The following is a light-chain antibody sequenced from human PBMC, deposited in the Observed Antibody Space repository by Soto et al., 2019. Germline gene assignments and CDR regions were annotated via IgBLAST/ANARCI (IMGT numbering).Light chain of an antibody. CDR1: QSISSY. V-gene: IGKV1-39*01. Sequence: DIRVTQSPFSLSASVGDRATITCRASQSISSYLNWYQQKPGKAPKLMIFAASSLQSGVPSRFSGSGSGTDFTLTISSLQPEDFATYSCQQSYSTAPTFGGGTKVDIK. CDR2: AAS. J-gene: IGKJ4*01. CDR3: QQSYSTAPT.